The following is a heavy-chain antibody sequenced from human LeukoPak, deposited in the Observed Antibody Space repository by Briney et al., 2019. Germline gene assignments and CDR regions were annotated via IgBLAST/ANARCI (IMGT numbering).Heavy chain of an antibody. Sequence: PSETLSLTCTVSGGSISSSSYYWGWIRQPPGKGLEWIGSIYYSGSTYYNPSLKSRVTISVDTSKNQFSLKLSSVTAADTAVYYCARRRGYSYGPNTYYYYYMDVWGKGTTVTVSS. J-gene: IGHJ6*03. CDR1: GGSISSSSYY. CDR3: ARRRGYSYGPNTYYYYYMDV. V-gene: IGHV4-39*01. CDR2: IYYSGST. D-gene: IGHD5-18*01.